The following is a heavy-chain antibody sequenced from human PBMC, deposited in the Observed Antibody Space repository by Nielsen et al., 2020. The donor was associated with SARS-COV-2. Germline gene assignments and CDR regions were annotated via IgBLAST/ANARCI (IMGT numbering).Heavy chain of an antibody. D-gene: IGHD6-6*01. CDR1: GFTFNRYA. CDR2: VSFDGTHK. V-gene: IGHV3-30-3*01. Sequence: GESLKISCAASGFTFNRYAFHWVRQAPGKGLEWLAVVSFDGTHKYYAESVKGRFTMSRDNPNNTLYLQMNSLRAEDTAVYYCASPGSDVDYWGQGTLVTVSS. CDR3: ASPGSDVDY. J-gene: IGHJ4*02.